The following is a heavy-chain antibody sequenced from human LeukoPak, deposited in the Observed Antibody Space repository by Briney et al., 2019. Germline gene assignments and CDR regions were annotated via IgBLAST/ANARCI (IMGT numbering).Heavy chain of an antibody. V-gene: IGHV4-34*01. J-gene: IGHJ4*02. Sequence: SETLSLTCAVYGGSFSGYYWSWIRQPPGKGLEWIGEINHSGSTNYNPSLKSRVTISVDTSKNQFSLKLSSVTAADTAVYYCARVRTTVTVFDYWGQGTLVTVSS. D-gene: IGHD4-17*01. CDR2: INHSGST. CDR1: GGSFSGYY. CDR3: ARVRTTVTVFDY.